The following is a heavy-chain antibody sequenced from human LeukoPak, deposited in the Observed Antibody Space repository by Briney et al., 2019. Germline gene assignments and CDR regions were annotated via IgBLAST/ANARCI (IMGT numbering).Heavy chain of an antibody. D-gene: IGHD3-10*01. CDR2: TYYRSKWYN. CDR1: GDSVSSESGA. CDR3: AHGLSGKGFNY. Sequence: SQTLSLTCAISGDSVSSESGAWNCIRQSPSRGLEWLGRTYYRSKWYNDYALSVKGRITINPDTSKNQFSLQLNSVTPEDTAVYYCAHGLSGKGFNYWGQGTLVTVSS. V-gene: IGHV6-1*01. J-gene: IGHJ4*02.